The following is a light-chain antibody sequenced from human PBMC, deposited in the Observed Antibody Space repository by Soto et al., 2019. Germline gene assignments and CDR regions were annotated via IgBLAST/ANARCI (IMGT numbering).Light chain of an antibody. Sequence: ERLLTQSPGTLSLSPGETATLSCRASQSMSSDYVAWYQQKPGQAPRLLIFRASSRATGIPDRFSGSGSGTDFSLTINRLEPEDFAVYYCQQYGDSPKYTFGQGTKLEIK. V-gene: IGKV3-20*01. CDR3: QQYGDSPKYT. J-gene: IGKJ2*01. CDR2: RAS. CDR1: QSMSSDY.